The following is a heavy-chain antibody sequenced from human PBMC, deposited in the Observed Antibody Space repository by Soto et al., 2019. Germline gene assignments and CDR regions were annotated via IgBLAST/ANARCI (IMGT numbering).Heavy chain of an antibody. V-gene: IGHV4-4*07. J-gene: IGHJ5*02. CDR2: IYATGTT. Sequence: SETLSLTCTVSGASISGFYLSWIRKSAGKGLEWIGRIYATGTTDYNPSLKSRVMMSVDTSKKQFSLKLRSVTAADTAVYYCVRDGTKTLRDWFDPWGQGISVTVSS. CDR3: VRDGTKTLRDWFDP. CDR1: GASISGFY. D-gene: IGHD1-1*01.